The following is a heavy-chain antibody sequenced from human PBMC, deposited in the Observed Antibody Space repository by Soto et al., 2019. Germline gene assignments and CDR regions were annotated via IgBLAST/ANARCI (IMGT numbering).Heavy chain of an antibody. CDR3: AVSRDGYSMDV. Sequence: QVQLQESGPGLVKPSQTLSLTCTVSGGSISSGGYYWSWIRQHPGKGLEWIGYIYYSVSTYYNPSLKSRVTISVDTSKDQFSLKLSSVTAADTAVYYCAVSRDGYSMDVWGQGTTVTVSS. CDR1: GGSISSGGYY. D-gene: IGHD2-2*01. CDR2: IYYSVST. J-gene: IGHJ6*02. V-gene: IGHV4-31*03.